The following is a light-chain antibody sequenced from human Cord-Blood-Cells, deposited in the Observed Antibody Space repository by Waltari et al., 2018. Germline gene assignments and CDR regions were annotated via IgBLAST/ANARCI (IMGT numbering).Light chain of an antibody. Sequence: QSALTQPASVSGSPGQPLTISSTRTSSAVGGSNYVPWYQQPPGKAPKLMIYDVSNRPSGVSNRFSGSKSGNTASLTISGLQAEDEADYYCSSYTSSSTPVVFGGGTKLTVL. CDR1: SSAVGGSNY. CDR3: SSYTSSSTPVV. J-gene: IGLJ2*01. CDR2: DVS. V-gene: IGLV2-14*01.